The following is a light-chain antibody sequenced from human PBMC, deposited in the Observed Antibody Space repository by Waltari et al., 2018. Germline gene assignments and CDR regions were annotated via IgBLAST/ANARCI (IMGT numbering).Light chain of an antibody. CDR2: KVS. Sequence: DVVMTQSPLSLPVNLGQPASIPCRSSQSLVFRDGNTYFNWFQQRPGQSPRGLFYKVSNGDSWVPDRFSGSGSGTDFTLRISRVEAEDVGVYYCMQGTHWPWTFGQGTKVEIK. V-gene: IGKV2-30*01. CDR3: MQGTHWPWT. CDR1: QSLVFRDGNTY. J-gene: IGKJ1*01.